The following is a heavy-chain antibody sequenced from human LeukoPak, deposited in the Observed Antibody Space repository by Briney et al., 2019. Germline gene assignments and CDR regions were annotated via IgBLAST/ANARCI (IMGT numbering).Heavy chain of an antibody. CDR3: ARGKVVTMVRGVIITYFDY. J-gene: IGHJ4*02. CDR1: GYTFTGYY. V-gene: IGHV1-2*02. Sequence: AASVKVSCKASGYTFTGYYMHWVRQAPGQGLEWMGWTNPNSGGTDYAQKFQGRVTMTRDTSTSTVYMELSSLRSEDTAVYYCARGKVVTMVRGVIITYFDYWGQGTLVTVSS. CDR2: TNPNSGGT. D-gene: IGHD3-10*01.